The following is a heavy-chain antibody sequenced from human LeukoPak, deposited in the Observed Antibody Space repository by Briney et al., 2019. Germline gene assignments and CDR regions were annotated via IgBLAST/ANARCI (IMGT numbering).Heavy chain of an antibody. D-gene: IGHD3-16*02. Sequence: GGSLRLSCAASGFTFSSYSMNWVRQAPGKGLEWVAVISYDGSNKYYADSVKGRFTFSRDNSKNTLYLQMNSLRAEDTAVYYCASISSVIDYWGQGTLVTVSS. V-gene: IGHV3-30*03. CDR2: ISYDGSNK. J-gene: IGHJ4*02. CDR1: GFTFSSYS. CDR3: ASISSVIDY.